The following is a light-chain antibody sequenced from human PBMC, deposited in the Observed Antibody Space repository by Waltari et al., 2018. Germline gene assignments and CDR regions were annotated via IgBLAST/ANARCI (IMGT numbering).Light chain of an antibody. CDR1: RGQSSHV. CDR2: VNSEGSH. J-gene: IGLJ3*02. V-gene: IGLV4-69*01. CDR3: QTGGHGTWV. Sequence: LVLTQSPSASSSPAASATLTCTLPRGQSSHVIESLQQQPGKGPRYLMKVNSEGSHRKWDDIPDRFSASKSGTECQLTISSLQSEDEADYFCQTGGHGTWVFGGGTKLTVL.